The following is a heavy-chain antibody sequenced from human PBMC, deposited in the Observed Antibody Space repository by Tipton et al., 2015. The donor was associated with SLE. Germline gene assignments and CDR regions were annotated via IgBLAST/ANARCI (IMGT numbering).Heavy chain of an antibody. V-gene: IGHV7-4-1*02. CDR2: INTNTGNP. J-gene: IGHJ6*03. CDR1: GYTFTSFG. Sequence: QSGAEVKKPGASVKVSCETSGYTFTSFGFSWVRQAPGQGLEWMGWINTNTGNPTYAQGFTGRFVFSLDTSVSTAYLQISSLKAEDTAVYYCAREGYYYMDVWGKGTTVTVSS. CDR3: AREGYYYMDV.